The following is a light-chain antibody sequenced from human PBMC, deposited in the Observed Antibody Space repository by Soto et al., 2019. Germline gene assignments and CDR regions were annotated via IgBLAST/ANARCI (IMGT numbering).Light chain of an antibody. J-gene: IGKJ2*01. Sequence: EIVLTQSPATLSLSPGERATLSCRASLSVSSYLACYQQKPGQAPRLLIYDASNSTTGIPARFSGGGSGTDFTLAISSLEPEDCAVYYWQQRFNWPRFSVGQGTKLEIK. V-gene: IGKV3-11*01. CDR1: LSVSSY. CDR2: DAS. CDR3: QQRFNWPRFS.